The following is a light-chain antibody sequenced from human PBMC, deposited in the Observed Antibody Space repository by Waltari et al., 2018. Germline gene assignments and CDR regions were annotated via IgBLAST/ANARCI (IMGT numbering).Light chain of an antibody. J-gene: IGKJ1*01. CDR2: DAS. Sequence: DIQMTQSPSSVSASVGDRVTITCRASRDIRTWLAWYQQKPGKPPKLLIYDASHLHTGVASRFSGSAYGTDFTRTISNLQPEDFATYICQQYINHSTFGQGTKVEI. CDR1: RDIRTW. CDR3: QQYINHST. V-gene: IGKV1-12*01.